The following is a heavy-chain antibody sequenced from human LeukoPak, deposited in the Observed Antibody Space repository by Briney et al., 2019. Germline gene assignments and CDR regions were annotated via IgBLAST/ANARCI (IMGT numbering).Heavy chain of an antibody. Sequence: PSETLTLTCTVSGGSISSYYWSWIRQPPGEGLEWIGYIYYSGTTNYNPSLKSRVTISVDTSKNQFSLKLSSVTAADTAVYYCARGVYIAAAQYGYWGQGTLVTVSS. CDR2: IYYSGTT. CDR3: ARGVYIAAAQYGY. CDR1: GGSISSYY. D-gene: IGHD6-13*01. V-gene: IGHV4-59*01. J-gene: IGHJ4*02.